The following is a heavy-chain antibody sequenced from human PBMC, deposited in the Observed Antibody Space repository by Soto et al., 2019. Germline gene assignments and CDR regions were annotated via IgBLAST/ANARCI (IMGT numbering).Heavy chain of an antibody. CDR3: AKQPVSLRTFAY. D-gene: IGHD5-18*01. Sequence: ASVKVSWKASGYTFTSYYMHWVRQAPGQGLEWMGIINPSGGSTSYAQKFQGRVTVTRDTSTSTVYMELSSLRSEDTAVYYCAKQPVSLRTFAYWGQGALVTVSS. J-gene: IGHJ4*02. CDR2: INPSGGST. CDR1: GYTFTSYY. V-gene: IGHV1-46*01.